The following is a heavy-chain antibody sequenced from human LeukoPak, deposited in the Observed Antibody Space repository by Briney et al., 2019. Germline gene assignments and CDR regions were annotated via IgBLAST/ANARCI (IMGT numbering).Heavy chain of an antibody. CDR2: ISYDGSNK. CDR1: GFTFSSYA. Sequence: GGSLRLSCAASGFTFSSYAMRWVRQAPGKGLEWVAVISYDGSNKYYADSVKGRFTISRDNSKNTLYLQMNSLRAEDTAVYYCARTSYSSSSIIYWGQGTLVTVSS. V-gene: IGHV3-30*04. CDR3: ARTSYSSSSIIY. J-gene: IGHJ4*02. D-gene: IGHD6-6*01.